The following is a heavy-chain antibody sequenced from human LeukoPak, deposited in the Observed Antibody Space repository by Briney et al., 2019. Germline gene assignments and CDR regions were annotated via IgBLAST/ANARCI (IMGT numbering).Heavy chain of an antibody. J-gene: IGHJ5*02. CDR2: IFYSGST. Sequence: SETLSLTCTVSGGSISTSSYYWGWVRQPPGKGLEWIGNIFYSGSTYYSPSLKSRVTISVDTSKNQFSLKLSSVTAADTAVYYCAREGLNMVRGVIPKEAWGWFDPWGQGTLVTVSS. CDR1: GGSISTSSYY. D-gene: IGHD3-10*01. CDR3: AREGLNMVRGVIPKEAWGWFDP. V-gene: IGHV4-39*07.